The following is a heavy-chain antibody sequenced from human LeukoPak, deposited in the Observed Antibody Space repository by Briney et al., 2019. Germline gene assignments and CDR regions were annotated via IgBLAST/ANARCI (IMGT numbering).Heavy chain of an antibody. J-gene: IGHJ1*01. CDR3: ARAMRGSGSYSQH. V-gene: IGHV4-61*02. D-gene: IGHD3-10*01. Sequence: SQTLSLTCAVSGGSITSGSFYWTWIRQPADKGLEWIGRIYTSGSIDYNPSLKGRVTISMDTSKNQFSLKLNSVTAADTAVYYCARAMRGSGSYSQHWGQGPLVNVSS. CDR1: GGSITSGSFY. CDR2: IYTSGSI.